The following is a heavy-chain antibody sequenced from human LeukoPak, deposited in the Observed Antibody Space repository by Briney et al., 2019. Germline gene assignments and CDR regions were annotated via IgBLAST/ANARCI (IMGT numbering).Heavy chain of an antibody. CDR3: TRDQMNY. Sequence: GGFLRLSCTASEFTVSRNYMLWARQAPGKGLEWVSLIFSNGDTHYADSVKGRFTISRDTTKNTVSLQMNSLRVEDTAMYYCTRDQMNYWGQGTPVTVSS. CDR2: IFSNGDT. J-gene: IGHJ4*02. V-gene: IGHV3-53*01. CDR1: EFTVSRNY. D-gene: IGHD5-24*01.